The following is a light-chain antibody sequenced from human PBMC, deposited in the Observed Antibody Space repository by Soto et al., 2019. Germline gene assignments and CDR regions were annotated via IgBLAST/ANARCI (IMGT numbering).Light chain of an antibody. CDR3: QSYDSSLSGSYV. V-gene: IGLV1-40*01. J-gene: IGLJ1*01. Sequence: QSVLTQPPSVSGAPGQRVTISCTGSSSNIGAGYDVHWYQQLPATAPKLLTYSNSNRPSGVPDRFSGSKSGTSASLAITGLQAEDEADYYCQSYDSSLSGSYVFGTGTKVTVL. CDR2: SNS. CDR1: SSNIGAGYD.